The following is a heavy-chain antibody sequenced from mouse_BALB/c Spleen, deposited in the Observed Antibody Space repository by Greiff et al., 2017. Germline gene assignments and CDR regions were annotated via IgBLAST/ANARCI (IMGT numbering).Heavy chain of an antibody. J-gene: IGHJ1*01. CDR3: ARSYGYFDV. CDR1: GYTFTSYW. Sequence: VQLQQSGAELARPGASVKLSCKASGYTFTSYWMQWVKQRPGQGLEWIGAIYPGDGDTRYTQKFKGKATLTADKSSSTAYMLLSSLASEDSAVYYCARSYGYFDVWGAGTTVTVSS. V-gene: IGHV1-87*01. CDR2: IYPGDGDT.